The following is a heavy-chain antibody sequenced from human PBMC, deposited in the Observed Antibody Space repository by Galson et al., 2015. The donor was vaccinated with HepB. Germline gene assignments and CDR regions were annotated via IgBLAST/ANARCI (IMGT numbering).Heavy chain of an antibody. J-gene: IGHJ4*02. CDR1: GYTFTSYG. CDR2: ISAYNGNT. CDR3: ARGHYYYGSGSYYNFDY. Sequence: SVKVSCKASGYTFTSYGISWVRQAPGQGLEWMGWISAYNGNTNYAQKLQGRVTMTTDTSTSTAYMELRSLRSDDTAVYYCARGHYYYGSGSYYNFDYWGQGTLVTVSS. D-gene: IGHD3-10*01. V-gene: IGHV1-18*01.